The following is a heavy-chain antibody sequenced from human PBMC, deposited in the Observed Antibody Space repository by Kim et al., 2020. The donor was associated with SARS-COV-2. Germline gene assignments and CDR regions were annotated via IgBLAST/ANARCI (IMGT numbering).Heavy chain of an antibody. V-gene: IGHV4-34*01. CDR1: GGSFSGYY. CDR2: INHSGST. D-gene: IGHD6-13*01. J-gene: IGHJ5*02. CDR3: ARDSGRSSSLGARRAYNWFDP. Sequence: SETLSLTCAVYGGSFSGYYWSWIRQPPGKGLEWIGEINHSGSTNYNPSLKSRVTISVDTSKNQFSLKLSSVTAADTAVYYCARDSGRSSSLGARRAYNWFDPWGQGTLVTVSS.